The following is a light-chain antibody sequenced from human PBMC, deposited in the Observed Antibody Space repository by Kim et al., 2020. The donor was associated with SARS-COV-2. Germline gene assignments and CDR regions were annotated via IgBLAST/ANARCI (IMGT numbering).Light chain of an antibody. J-gene: IGLJ3*02. CDR2: DVS. CDR1: SSDVGGYNY. Sequence: GQSITISGTGTSSDVGGYNYVSWYQQHPGKAPKLMIDDVSNRPSGVSNRCSGSKSGNTASLTISGLQAEDEADYYCSSYTSSSTRVFGGGTQLTVL. V-gene: IGLV2-14*03. CDR3: SSYTSSSTRV.